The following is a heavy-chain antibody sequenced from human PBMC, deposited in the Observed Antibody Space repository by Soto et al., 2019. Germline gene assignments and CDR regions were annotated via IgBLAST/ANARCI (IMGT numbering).Heavy chain of an antibody. CDR1: GDSVSSNTAA. CDR3: AREGVYDSLDF. D-gene: IGHD5-12*01. J-gene: IGHJ4*02. Sequence: SQTLSLTCAISGDSVSSNTAAWNWIRQSPSGGLEWLGRTYYRSKWYNDSEVSVKSRITINADTSKNHFSLHLNSVSPEDTAVYFCAREGVYDSLDFWGQGTQVTVSS. V-gene: IGHV6-1*01. CDR2: TYYRSKWYN.